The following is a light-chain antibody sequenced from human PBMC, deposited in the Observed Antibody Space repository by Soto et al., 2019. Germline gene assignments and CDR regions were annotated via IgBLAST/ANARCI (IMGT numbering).Light chain of an antibody. V-gene: IGKV1-39*01. J-gene: IGKJ4*01. CDR2: AAS. Sequence: DIQMTQSPSSLSASVGDRVTITCRASQSMSTYLNWYQQKPGKAPKLLIYAASSLQSGVPSRFSGSGSGTDFTLTISSLHPEDFATYYCQQSYNTPLTFGGGTKVEIK. CDR1: QSMSTY. CDR3: QQSYNTPLT.